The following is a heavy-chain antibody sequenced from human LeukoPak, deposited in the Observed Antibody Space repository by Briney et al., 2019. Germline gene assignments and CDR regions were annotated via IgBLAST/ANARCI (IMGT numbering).Heavy chain of an antibody. CDR2: IKSTTDGGTT. J-gene: IGHJ4*02. Sequence: GGSLRLSCAASGFTFSHAWMTWVRQAPGEGLEWVGRIKSTTDGGTTDYTAPVKGRFTISRDDSENMLYLQMNSLKIEDTAVYYCITEKRNFGVVPGRWGQGTLVTVSS. V-gene: IGHV3-15*01. CDR1: GFTFSHAW. D-gene: IGHD3-3*01. CDR3: ITEKRNFGVVPGR.